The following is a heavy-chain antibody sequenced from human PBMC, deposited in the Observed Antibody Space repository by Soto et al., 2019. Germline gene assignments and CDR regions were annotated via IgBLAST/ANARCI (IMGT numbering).Heavy chain of an antibody. CDR1: GFTFSSYW. J-gene: IGHJ4*02. D-gene: IGHD3-10*01. CDR2: IKQDGSEK. CDR3: AKYLSGLGPFYY. V-gene: IGHV3-7*01. Sequence: GGSMRPYCGAAGFTFSSYWMSWVRQAPGKGLEWVANIKQDGSEKYYVDSVKGRFTISRDNAKSSLYLQMNSLRAEDTAVYYCAKYLSGLGPFYYLGQWTLGIVS.